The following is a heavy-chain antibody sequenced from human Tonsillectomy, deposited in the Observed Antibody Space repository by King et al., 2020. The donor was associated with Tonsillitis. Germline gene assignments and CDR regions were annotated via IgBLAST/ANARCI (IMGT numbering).Heavy chain of an antibody. J-gene: IGHJ4*02. CDR3: ARDEGTPWGY. Sequence: VQLVESGGGLIQPGGSLRLSCAASGFTVTSNYMSWVRQAPGKGLEWVSVIYSGGTTYYADSVKARLTISRDNSKNTLYLQMNSLRAEDTAVYYCARDEGTPWGYWGQGTLVTVSS. CDR1: GFTVTSNY. CDR2: IYSGGTT. V-gene: IGHV3-53*01. D-gene: IGHD2-15*01.